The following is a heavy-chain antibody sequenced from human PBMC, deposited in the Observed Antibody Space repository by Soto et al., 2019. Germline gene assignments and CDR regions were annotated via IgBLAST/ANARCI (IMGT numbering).Heavy chain of an antibody. CDR2: ISSSSSII. CDR3: ARVYCSGGSYFYYYYYYMDV. V-gene: IGHV3-48*01. CDR1: GFTFSSYS. Sequence: EVQLVESGGGLVQPGGSLSLSCAASGFTFSSYSMNWVRQAPGKGLEWVSYISSSSSIIYYADSVKGRFPISRDNAKNSLYLQMNSLRAEDTAVYYCARVYCSGGSYFYYYYYYMDVWGKGTTVTVSS. J-gene: IGHJ6*03. D-gene: IGHD2-15*01.